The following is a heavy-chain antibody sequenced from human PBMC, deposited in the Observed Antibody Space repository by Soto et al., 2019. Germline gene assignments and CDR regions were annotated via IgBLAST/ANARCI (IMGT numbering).Heavy chain of an antibody. J-gene: IGHJ4*02. V-gene: IGHV1-18*01. CDR1: GFTLNDFG. Sequence: QVQLVQSGAEVKKSGASVKVSCKASGFTLNDFGVSWVRQAPGQGLEWMGWISGYDGNTNFAQKYEGRVTMTIDSSTSTAYIELRYLRSDDTAMYYCAREKWFGQTPFDSWGQGTLVTVSS. D-gene: IGHD3-10*01. CDR3: AREKWFGQTPFDS. CDR2: ISGYDGNT.